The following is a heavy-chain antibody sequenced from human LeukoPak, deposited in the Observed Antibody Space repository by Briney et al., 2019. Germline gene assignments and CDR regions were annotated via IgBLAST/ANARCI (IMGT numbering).Heavy chain of an antibody. CDR3: ARDYKNAFDN. Sequence: GGSLRLSCAASGFTCSDYSMNWVRKAPGKGWEGISYIGIDSGNTNYADSVKGRFTISGDKAKNSLYLQMNSLRVEDTAVYYCARDYKNAFDNWGQGTLVTVSS. J-gene: IGHJ4*02. CDR1: GFTCSDYS. CDR2: IGIDSGNT. D-gene: IGHD1-1*01. V-gene: IGHV3-48*01.